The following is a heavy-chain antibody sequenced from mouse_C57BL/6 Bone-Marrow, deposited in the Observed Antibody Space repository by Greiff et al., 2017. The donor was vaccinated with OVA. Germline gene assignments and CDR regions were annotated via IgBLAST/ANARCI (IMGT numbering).Heavy chain of an antibody. CDR2: IDPETGGT. D-gene: IGHD2-12*01. CDR1: GYTFTDYE. J-gene: IGHJ1*03. CDR3: TRSLYSGYVDV. Sequence: QVQLQQSGAELVRPGASVTLSCKASGYTFTDYEMHWVKQTPVHGLEWIGAIDPETGGTAYNQKFKGKAILTADKSSSTAYMELRSLTSEDSAIYYCTRSLYSGYVDVWGTGTTVTVSS. V-gene: IGHV1-15*01.